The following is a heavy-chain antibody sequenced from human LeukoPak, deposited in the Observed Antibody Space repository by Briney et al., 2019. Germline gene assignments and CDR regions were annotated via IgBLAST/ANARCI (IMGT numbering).Heavy chain of an antibody. CDR2: FDPEDGET. J-gene: IGHJ4*02. V-gene: IGHV1-24*01. D-gene: IGHD6-19*01. Sequence: ASVKVSCKVSGYTITELSMHWVRQAPGKGLEWMGGFDPEDGETIYAQKFQGRVTMTEDTSTDTAYMELSSLRSEDTAVYYCATGGQGGGWYTNWGQGTLVTVSS. CDR3: ATGGQGGGWYTN. CDR1: GYTITELS.